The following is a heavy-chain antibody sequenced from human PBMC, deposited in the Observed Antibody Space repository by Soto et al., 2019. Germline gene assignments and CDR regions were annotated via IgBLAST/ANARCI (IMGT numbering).Heavy chain of an antibody. J-gene: IGHJ4*02. Sequence: SQTLSLTCAISGDSVSSNSAAWNWIRQSPSRGLEWLGRTYYRSKWYNDYAVSVKSRITINPDTSKNQFSLQLNSVTPEDTAVYYCARVRFTGYSSGWCPSNFAYWGQGTLVTVSS. V-gene: IGHV6-1*01. D-gene: IGHD6-19*01. CDR2: TYYRSKWYN. CDR1: GDSVSSNSAA. CDR3: ARVRFTGYSSGWCPSNFAY.